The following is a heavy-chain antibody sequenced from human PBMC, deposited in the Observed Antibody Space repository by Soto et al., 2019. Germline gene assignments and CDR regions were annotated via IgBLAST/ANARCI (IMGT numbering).Heavy chain of an antibody. CDR3: VIYGLCFRQSPHAF. V-gene: IGHV1-18*01. Sequence: ASVKVSCKASGYTFTSYGISWVRQAPGQGLEWMGWISAYNGNTNYAQKLQGRVTMTTDTSTSTAYMELRSLRSDDTAVYYCVIYGLCFRQSPHAFCGQGSFVPGSS. D-gene: IGHD2-8*01. J-gene: IGHJ1*01. CDR1: GYTFTSYG. CDR2: ISAYNGNT.